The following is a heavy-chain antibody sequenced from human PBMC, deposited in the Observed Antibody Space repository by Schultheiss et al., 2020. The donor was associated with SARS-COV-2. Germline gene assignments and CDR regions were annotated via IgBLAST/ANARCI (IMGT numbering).Heavy chain of an antibody. CDR3: ARDRMVRGVIIMFARYGMDV. CDR2: IYYSGST. J-gene: IGHJ6*02. Sequence: SETLSLTCAVSGYSISSGYYWGWIRQPPGKGLEWIGSIYYSGSTYYNPSLKSRVTISVDTSKNQFSLKLSSVTAADTAVYYCARDRMVRGVIIMFARYGMDVWGQGTTVTVSS. CDR1: GYSISSGYY. V-gene: IGHV4-38-2*02. D-gene: IGHD3-10*01.